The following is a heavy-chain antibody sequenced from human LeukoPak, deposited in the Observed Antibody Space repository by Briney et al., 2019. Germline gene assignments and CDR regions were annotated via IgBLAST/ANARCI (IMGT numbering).Heavy chain of an antibody. D-gene: IGHD1-26*01. CDR3: AGLRHQWELLEAGFDY. V-gene: IGHV4-39*01. J-gene: IGHJ4*02. CDR1: GGSISSSSYY. Sequence: SETLSLTCTVSGGSISSSSYYWGWIRQPPGKGLEWIGSIYYSGSTYYNPSLKSRVTISVDTSKNQFSLKLSPVTAADTAVYYCAGLRHQWELLEAGFDYWGQGTLVTVSS. CDR2: IYYSGST.